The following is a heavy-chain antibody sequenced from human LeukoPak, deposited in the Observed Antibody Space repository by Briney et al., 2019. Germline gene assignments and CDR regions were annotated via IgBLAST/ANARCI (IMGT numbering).Heavy chain of an antibody. V-gene: IGHV4-31*03. Sequence: SETLSLTCTVSGGSISSGGYYWSWIRQHPGKGLEWIGYIYYSGSTYYNPSHKSRVTISVDTSKNQFSLKLSSVTAADTAVYYCARDTPITIFGVVTGGFDPWGQGTLVTVSS. CDR2: IYYSGST. D-gene: IGHD3-3*01. J-gene: IGHJ5*02. CDR3: ARDTPITIFGVVTGGFDP. CDR1: GGSISSGGYY.